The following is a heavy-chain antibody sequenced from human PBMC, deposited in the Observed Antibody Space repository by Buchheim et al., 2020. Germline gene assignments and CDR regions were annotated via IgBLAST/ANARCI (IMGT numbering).Heavy chain of an antibody. CDR3: ASEGYNYRRDWFDP. CDR2: IYYSGST. J-gene: IGHJ5*02. Sequence: QVEVQESGPVVMKPSETLSLTCTVSGGSISSSSYYWGWIRQPPGKGLEWIGSIYYSGSTYYNPSLKSRVTISVDTSKNQFSLKLSSVTAADTAVYYCASEGYNYRRDWFDPWGQGTL. V-gene: IGHV4-39*01. CDR1: GGSISSSSYY. D-gene: IGHD5-24*01.